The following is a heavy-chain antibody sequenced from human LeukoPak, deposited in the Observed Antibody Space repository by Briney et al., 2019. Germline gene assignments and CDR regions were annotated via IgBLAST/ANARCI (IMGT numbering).Heavy chain of an antibody. D-gene: IGHD2-15*01. CDR1: GDSVSSNSAA. Sequence: SQTLSLTCAISGDSVSSNSAAWNWIRQSPSRGLEWPGRTYYRSKWYNDYAVSVKSRITINPDTSKNQFSLQLNSVTPEDTAVYYCARDPAILGYCSGGSCYSGWFDPWGQGTLVTVPS. V-gene: IGHV6-1*01. CDR3: ARDPAILGYCSGGSCYSGWFDP. CDR2: TYYRSKWYN. J-gene: IGHJ5*02.